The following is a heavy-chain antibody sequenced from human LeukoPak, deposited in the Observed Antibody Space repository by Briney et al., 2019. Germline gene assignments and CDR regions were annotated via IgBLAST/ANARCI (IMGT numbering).Heavy chain of an antibody. V-gene: IGHV3-21*04. Sequence: PGGSLRLSCAASGFTFSSYSMNWVRQAPGKGLEWVSSISSSSSYIYYADSVKGRFTISRDTAKNSLYLQMNSLRAEDTAVYYCARLRGYSYGLDYWGQGILVTVSS. CDR3: ARLRGYSYGLDY. CDR1: GFTFSSYS. D-gene: IGHD5-18*01. CDR2: ISSSSSYI. J-gene: IGHJ4*02.